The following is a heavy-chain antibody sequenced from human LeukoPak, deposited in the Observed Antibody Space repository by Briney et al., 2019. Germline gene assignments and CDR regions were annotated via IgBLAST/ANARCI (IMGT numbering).Heavy chain of an antibody. V-gene: IGHV3-9*01. Sequence: GGSLRLSCAAYGFTFDDYAMHWVRHAPGEALEWVSGTSWKSVYIGYAGSVKGRFTISRDNAKNSLYLQMNSLRVEDTALYYCAKARGAAAGTPQGVYFDYWGQGTLVTVSS. J-gene: IGHJ4*02. CDR2: TSWKSVYI. CDR3: AKARGAAAGTPQGVYFDY. CDR1: GFTFDDYA. D-gene: IGHD6-13*01.